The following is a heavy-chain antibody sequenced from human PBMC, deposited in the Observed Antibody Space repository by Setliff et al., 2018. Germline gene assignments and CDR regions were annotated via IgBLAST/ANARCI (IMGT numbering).Heavy chain of an antibody. CDR2: ISSSSSYI. V-gene: IGHV3-21*01. D-gene: IGHD3-3*01. J-gene: IGHJ4*02. CDR1: GFTFSSYS. Sequence: PGGSLRLSCAASGFTFSSYSMNWVRQAPGKGLEWVSSISSSSSYIYYADSVKGRFTISRYNAKNSLYLQMNSLRAEDTAVYYCARDSPSSLYNFWSGCSDYWGQGTLVTVSA. CDR3: ARDSPSSLYNFWSGCSDY.